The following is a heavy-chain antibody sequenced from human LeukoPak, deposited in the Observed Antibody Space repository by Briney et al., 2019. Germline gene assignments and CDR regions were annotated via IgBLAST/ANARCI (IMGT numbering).Heavy chain of an antibody. V-gene: IGHV3-7*01. CDR3: ARDQFGWWANY. J-gene: IGHJ4*02. CDR2: IKQDGSKK. D-gene: IGHD6-19*01. CDR1: GFTFSSYW. Sequence: PGGSLRLSCAASGFTFSSYWMSWVRQAPGKGLEWVANIKQDGSKKYYVDSVKGRFTISRDNAKNSLYLQTNSLRVEDTAVYYCARDQFGWWANYWGQGTLVTVSS.